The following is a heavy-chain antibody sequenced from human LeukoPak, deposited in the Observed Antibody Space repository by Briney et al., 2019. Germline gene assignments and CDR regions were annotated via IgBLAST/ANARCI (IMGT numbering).Heavy chain of an antibody. J-gene: IGHJ3*02. Sequence: SQTPSLTCTVSGGSISSGDYYWSWIRQPPGKGLEWIGYIYYSGSTYYNPSLKSRVTISVDTSKNQFSLKLSSVTAADTAVYYCARRTNYDFWADAFDIWGQGTMVTVSS. CDR1: GGSISSGDYY. CDR3: ARRTNYDFWADAFDI. V-gene: IGHV4-30-4*08. D-gene: IGHD3-3*01. CDR2: IYYSGST.